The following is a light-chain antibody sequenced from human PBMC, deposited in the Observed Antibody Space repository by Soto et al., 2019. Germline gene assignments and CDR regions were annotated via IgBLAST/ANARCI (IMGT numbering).Light chain of an antibody. Sequence: DIQMTQSPSSRSASVGDRVTITCQASQDIRKYLNWYQQKPGKAPNLLIYDASNLETGVTSRFSGSGSGTDFTFTISGLQPEDIGTYYCQQYDTLPMTFGQGTRLEIK. CDR3: QQYDTLPMT. V-gene: IGKV1-33*01. CDR2: DAS. CDR1: QDIRKY. J-gene: IGKJ5*01.